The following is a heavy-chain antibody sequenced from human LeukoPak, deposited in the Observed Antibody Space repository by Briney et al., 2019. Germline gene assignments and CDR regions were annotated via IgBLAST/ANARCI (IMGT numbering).Heavy chain of an antibody. V-gene: IGHV4-31*03. CDR1: GGSISSGGDF. Sequence: PSETLSLTCTVSGGSISSGGDFWSWIRQHPGKGLEWIGFIYYSGSTYYNPSLKSRVTMSVDTSKNQFSLNLSSVTAADTAVYYCARDRGYGDYWYFDLWGRGTLVTVSS. D-gene: IGHD4-17*01. CDR3: ARDRGYGDYWYFDL. J-gene: IGHJ2*01. CDR2: IYYSGST.